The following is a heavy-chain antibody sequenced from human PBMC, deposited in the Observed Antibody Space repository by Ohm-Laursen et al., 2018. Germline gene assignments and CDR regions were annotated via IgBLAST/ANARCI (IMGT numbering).Heavy chain of an antibody. CDR1: GGSITSGGDY. CDR2: IYYSGSA. J-gene: IGHJ3*02. D-gene: IGHD6-19*01. CDR3: ARVKQWLIYAFDI. V-gene: IGHV4-31*01. Sequence: SQTLSLTCTVSGGSITSGGDYWSWIRQHPAKGLEWIGYIYYSGSAYYNPSLKSLPTISVVTSKNQFSLELSFVTAADTAVYYCARVKQWLIYAFDIWGQGTMVTVSS.